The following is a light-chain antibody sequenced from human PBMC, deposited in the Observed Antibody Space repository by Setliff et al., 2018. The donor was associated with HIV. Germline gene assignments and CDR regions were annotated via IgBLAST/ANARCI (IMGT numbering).Light chain of an antibody. CDR1: SDDIGRYYY. V-gene: IGLV2-14*03. CDR2: DVS. J-gene: IGLJ1*01. CDR3: TSYTINTRYV. Sequence: FVLTQPASVSWSPGQAITISCTGTSDDIGRYYYVSWYQPLPGKAPRLIMYDVSHRPSGLSTRFSGPKSGDTASLTISGLQAEDEANYYCTSYTINTRYVFGSGTKVTVL.